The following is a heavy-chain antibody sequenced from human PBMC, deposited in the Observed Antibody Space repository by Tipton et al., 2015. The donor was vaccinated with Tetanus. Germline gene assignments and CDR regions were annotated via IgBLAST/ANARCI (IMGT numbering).Heavy chain of an antibody. CDR3: ARGGSYSYGPRGFDL. Sequence: TLSLTCAVSGESFSGHYWSWIRQAPGKGLEWVGEISASGSTNYNPSLESRITMSVDTPKNQFSLKLTSLTVADTAVYYCARGGSYSYGPRGFDLWGRGTLVTVSS. V-gene: IGHV4-34*01. CDR1: GESFSGHY. CDR2: ISASGST. D-gene: IGHD5-18*01. J-gene: IGHJ2*01.